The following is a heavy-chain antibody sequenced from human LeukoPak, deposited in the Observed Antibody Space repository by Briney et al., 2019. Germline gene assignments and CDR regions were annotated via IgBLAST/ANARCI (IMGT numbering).Heavy chain of an antibody. Sequence: PGGSLRLSCAASGFTFSDYYMSWIRQAPGKGLEWVSYISSSSSYTNYADSVKGRFTISRDNAKNSLHLQMNSLRAEDTAVYYCASSIAVAGTLDYWGQGTLVTVSS. CDR1: GFTFSDYY. J-gene: IGHJ4*02. CDR3: ASSIAVAGTLDY. CDR2: ISSSSSYT. D-gene: IGHD6-19*01. V-gene: IGHV3-11*03.